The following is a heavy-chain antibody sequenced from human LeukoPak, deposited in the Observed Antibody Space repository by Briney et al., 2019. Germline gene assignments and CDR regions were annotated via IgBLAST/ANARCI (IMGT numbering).Heavy chain of an antibody. Sequence: ASVKVSCKASGYTFTTYYMHWVRQAPGQGLEWMGIINPSGGSTSYAQKFQGRVTMTGDTSTSTVYMELSSLRSEDTAVYYCARVGRDYDFWSGYYTRGHNWFDPWGQGTLVTVSS. D-gene: IGHD3-3*01. V-gene: IGHV1-46*01. J-gene: IGHJ5*02. CDR2: INPSGGST. CDR3: ARVGRDYDFWSGYYTRGHNWFDP. CDR1: GYTFTTYY.